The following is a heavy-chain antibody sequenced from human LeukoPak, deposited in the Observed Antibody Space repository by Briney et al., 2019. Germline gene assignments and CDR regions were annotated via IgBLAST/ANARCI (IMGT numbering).Heavy chain of an antibody. CDR3: ARSTRSWFDP. D-gene: IGHD3-10*01. J-gene: IGHJ5*02. Sequence: SETLSLTCTVSGASITNYYRSWIRQPPGIKRLEWIGYIYYSGNTNYNPSLKSRVTISLDASNNQFSLKLTSVTAADTAVYFCARSTRSWFDPWGQGTLVTVSS. V-gene: IGHV4-59*01. CDR1: GASITNYY. CDR2: IYYSGNT.